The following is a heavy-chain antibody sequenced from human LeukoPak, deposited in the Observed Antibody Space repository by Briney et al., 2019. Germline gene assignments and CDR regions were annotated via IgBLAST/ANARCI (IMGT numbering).Heavy chain of an antibody. CDR1: GFTFSSYG. CDR3: ARGVAAAGSHFDY. Sequence: PGRSLRLSCAASGFTFSSYGMHWVRQAPGKGLEWVAVISYDGSNKYYADSVKGRFTISRDNAKNSLYLQMNSLRAEDTAVYYCARGVAAAGSHFDYWGQGTLVTVSS. CDR2: ISYDGSNK. J-gene: IGHJ4*02. D-gene: IGHD6-13*01. V-gene: IGHV3-30*03.